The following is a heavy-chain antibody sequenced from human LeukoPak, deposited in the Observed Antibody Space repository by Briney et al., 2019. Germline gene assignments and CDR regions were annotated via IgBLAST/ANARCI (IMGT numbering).Heavy chain of an antibody. CDR3: ARFGKRITMARGAHSYFAY. D-gene: IGHD3-10*01. CDR2: IYYSGST. V-gene: IGHV4-39*01. J-gene: IGHJ4*02. CDR1: GGSISSSSYY. Sequence: TTSETLSLTCTVSGGSISSSSYYWGWIRQPPGKGLEWLGRIYYSGSTYYNPSLKGRVTISVDTSKTQFSLTLTSLTAADTAVYYCARFGKRITMARGAHSYFAYSSQGTLVTVSS.